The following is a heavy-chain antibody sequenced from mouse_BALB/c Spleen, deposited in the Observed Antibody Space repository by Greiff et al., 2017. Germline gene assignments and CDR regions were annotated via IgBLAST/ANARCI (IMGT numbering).Heavy chain of an antibody. CDR1: GFTFSSYG. CDR2: ISSGGST. Sequence: EVKLVESGGDLVKPGGSLKLSCAASGFTFSSYGMSWVRQTPEKRLEWVASISSGGSTYYPDSVKGRFTISRDNARNILYLQMSSLRSEDTAMYYCAREGMPTGFDYWGQGTILTVSS. V-gene: IGHV5-6-5*01. J-gene: IGHJ2*01. D-gene: IGHD1-1*01. CDR3: AREGMPTGFDY.